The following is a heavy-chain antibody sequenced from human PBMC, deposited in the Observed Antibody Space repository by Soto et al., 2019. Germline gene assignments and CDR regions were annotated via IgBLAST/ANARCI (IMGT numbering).Heavy chain of an antibody. J-gene: IGHJ6*02. CDR2: IYYSGST. Sequence: SETLSLTCTVSGGSISSYYWSWIRQPPGKGLEWIGYIYYSGSTNYNPSLKSRVTISVDTSKNQFSLKLSSVTAADTAVYYCARHRPYQEGQYSSSWCALYYYYYYGMDVWGQGTTVTVSS. V-gene: IGHV4-59*08. CDR3: ARHRPYQEGQYSSSWCALYYYYYYGMDV. CDR1: GGSISSYY. D-gene: IGHD6-13*01.